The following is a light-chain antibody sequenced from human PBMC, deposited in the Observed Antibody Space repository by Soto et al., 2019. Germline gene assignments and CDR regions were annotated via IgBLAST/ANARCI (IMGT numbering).Light chain of an antibody. CDR2: EVS. Sequence: QSVLTQPASVSGSPGQSITISCTGTSSDVGGYNYVSWYQQHPGKAPKLMIYEVSNRPSGVSNRFSGSKSGNTASLTISGLQAEDEADYYYSSYTNSSTSYVVFGGGTQLTVL. V-gene: IGLV2-14*01. CDR1: SSDVGGYNY. CDR3: SSYTNSSTSYVV. J-gene: IGLJ2*01.